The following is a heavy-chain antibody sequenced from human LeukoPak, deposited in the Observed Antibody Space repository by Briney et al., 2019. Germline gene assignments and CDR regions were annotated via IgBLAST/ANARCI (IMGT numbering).Heavy chain of an antibody. CDR2: IRYDGSNK. CDR1: GFTFSSYG. D-gene: IGHD3-22*01. V-gene: IGHV3-30*02. J-gene: IGHJ3*02. CDR3: AKALSMIVRAFDI. Sequence: PGGSLRLSCAASGFTFSSYGMHWVRQAPGKGLEWVAFIRYDGSNKYYADSVKGRFTISRDNSKNTLYLQMNSLRAEDTAVYYCAKALSMIVRAFDIWGQGTMVTVSS.